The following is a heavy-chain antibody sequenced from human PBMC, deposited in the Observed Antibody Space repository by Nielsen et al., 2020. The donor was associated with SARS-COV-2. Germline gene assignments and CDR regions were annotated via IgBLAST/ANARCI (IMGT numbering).Heavy chain of an antibody. V-gene: IGHV3-66*01. J-gene: IGHJ4*02. CDR3: ARGAYSGSSLGVDY. Sequence: GSLRLSCAASGFTVSSNYMSWVRQAPGKGLEWVSVIYSGGSTYYADSVKGRFTISRDNSKNTLYLQMNSLRAEDTAVYYCARGAYSGSSLGVDYWGQGTLVTVSS. CDR1: GFTVSSNY. D-gene: IGHD1-26*01. CDR2: IYSGGST.